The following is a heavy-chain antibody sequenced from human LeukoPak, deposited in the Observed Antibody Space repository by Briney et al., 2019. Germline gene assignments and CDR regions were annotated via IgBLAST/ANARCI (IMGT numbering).Heavy chain of an antibody. V-gene: IGHV1-69*04. Sequence: SVKVSCKASGGTFSSYAVSWVRQAPGQGLEWMGRIIPILGIANYAQKFQGRVTITADKSTSTAYMELSSLRSEDTAVYYCARGRHNLYCSSTSCYTMSWFDPWGQGTLVTVSS. CDR2: IIPILGIA. CDR3: ARGRHNLYCSSTSCYTMSWFDP. D-gene: IGHD2-2*02. CDR1: GGTFSSYA. J-gene: IGHJ5*02.